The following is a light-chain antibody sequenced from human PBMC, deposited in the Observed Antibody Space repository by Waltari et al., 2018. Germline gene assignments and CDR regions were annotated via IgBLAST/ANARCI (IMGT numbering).Light chain of an antibody. CDR2: DVS. J-gene: IGLJ2*01. V-gene: IGLV2-14*03. CDR3: NSYTTGSTLTVI. Sequence: QSALTQPASVSGSPGPSITISCTGTSSDICNYNFVSWYQQPPGKAPKLIIYDVSNRPSGVSNRFSGSWSGNTASLTISGLQAEDEADYYCNSYTTGSTLTVIFGGGTKLTVL. CDR1: SSDICNYNF.